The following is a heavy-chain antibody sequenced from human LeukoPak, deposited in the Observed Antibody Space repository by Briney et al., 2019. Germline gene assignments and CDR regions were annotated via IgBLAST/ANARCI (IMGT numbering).Heavy chain of an antibody. CDR2: INHSGST. V-gene: IGHV4-34*01. J-gene: IGHJ4*02. Sequence: SETLSLTCAVYGGSFSGYYWSWIRQPPGKGLEWIGEINHSGSTNYNPSLKSRVTISVDTSKNQFSLKLSSVTAADTAVYYCARDRDGYNYWGQGTLVTVSS. D-gene: IGHD5-24*01. CDR1: GGSFSGYY. CDR3: ARDRDGYNY.